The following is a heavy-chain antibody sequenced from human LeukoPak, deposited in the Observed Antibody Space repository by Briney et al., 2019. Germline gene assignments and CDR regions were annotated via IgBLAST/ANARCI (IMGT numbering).Heavy chain of an antibody. Sequence: PGGSLRLSCAASGFTFSSYAMHWVRQAPGKGLEWVAVISYDGSNKYYADSVKGRFTISRDNSKNTLYLQMNSLGAEDTAVYYCARGAGAAVDDDAFDIWGQGTMVTVSS. J-gene: IGHJ3*02. CDR1: GFTFSSYA. CDR3: ARGAGAAVDDDAFDI. D-gene: IGHD6-13*01. V-gene: IGHV3-30*04. CDR2: ISYDGSNK.